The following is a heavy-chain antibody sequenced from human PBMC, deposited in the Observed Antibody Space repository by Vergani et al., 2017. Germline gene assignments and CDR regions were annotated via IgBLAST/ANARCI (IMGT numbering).Heavy chain of an antibody. Sequence: QVTLRESGPALVKPTQTLTLTCTFSGFSLSTSGMCVSWIRQPPGKALEWLALIDWDDEKYYSTSLKTRLTISKDPPKNQVVLTMTNMDPVDTPTYYCARIRRDTAMVTNYYYCMDVWGKGTTVTVSS. CDR2: IDWDDEK. V-gene: IGHV2-70*01. D-gene: IGHD5-18*01. CDR1: GFSLSTSGMC. CDR3: ARIRRDTAMVTNYYYCMDV. J-gene: IGHJ6*03.